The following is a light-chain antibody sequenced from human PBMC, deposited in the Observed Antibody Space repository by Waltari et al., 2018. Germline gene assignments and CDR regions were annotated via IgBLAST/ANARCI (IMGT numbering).Light chain of an antibody. CDR1: QSISTS. Sequence: DIQMTQSPPSLSASVGDRVTVTCRASQSISTSLNWYQQKAGKPPNLLIYVASSLQSGVPSMFSGSGSGTDFTLTISSLQPEDFATYYCQQSYITPPTFGQGTKVEVK. CDR2: VAS. CDR3: QQSYITPPT. V-gene: IGKV1-39*01. J-gene: IGKJ1*01.